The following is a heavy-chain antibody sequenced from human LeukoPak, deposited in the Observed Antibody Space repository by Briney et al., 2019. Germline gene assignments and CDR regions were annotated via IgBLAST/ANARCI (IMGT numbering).Heavy chain of an antibody. CDR1: GYTFTSYG. J-gene: IGHJ1*01. Sequence: ASVKVSCKASGYTFTSYGISWVRQAPGQGLEWMGWISAYNGNTNYAQKLQGRVTMTTDTSTSTAYMELRSLRSDDTAVYYCARDGVMVRGVIIKDPSQEYFQHWGQGTLVTVSS. CDR2: ISAYNGNT. CDR3: ARDGVMVRGVIIKDPSQEYFQH. V-gene: IGHV1-18*01. D-gene: IGHD3-10*01.